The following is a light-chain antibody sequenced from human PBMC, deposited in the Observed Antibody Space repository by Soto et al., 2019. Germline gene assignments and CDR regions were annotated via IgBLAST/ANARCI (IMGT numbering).Light chain of an antibody. CDR2: KTS. CDR1: QSISNW. CDR3: QQYKSFSLT. Sequence: DIQMTQSPSTLSASVGDRVTITCRVSQSISNWLAWYQQKPGKAPKLLIYKTSNLDIGVPSRFSGSGSGTEYSLTISSLQPDDFATYYCQQYKSFSLTFGGGTRVEVK. V-gene: IGKV1-5*03. J-gene: IGKJ4*01.